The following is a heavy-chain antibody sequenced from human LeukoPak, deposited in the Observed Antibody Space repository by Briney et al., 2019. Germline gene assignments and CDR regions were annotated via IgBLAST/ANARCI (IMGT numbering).Heavy chain of an antibody. D-gene: IGHD2-2*01. CDR3: ARCYCSSTSCRYHYYYYMDV. CDR2: IYHSGST. V-gene: IGHV4-38-2*02. CDR1: GYSISSGYY. Sequence: SETLSLTCTVSGYSISSGYYWGWIRQPPGKGLEWIGSIYHSGSTYYNPSLKSRDTISVDTSKNQFSLKLSSVTAADTAVYYCARCYCSSTSCRYHYYYYMDVWGKGTTVTVSS. J-gene: IGHJ6*03.